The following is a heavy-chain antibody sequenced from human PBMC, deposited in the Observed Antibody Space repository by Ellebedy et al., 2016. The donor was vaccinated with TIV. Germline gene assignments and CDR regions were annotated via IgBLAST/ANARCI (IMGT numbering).Heavy chain of an antibody. CDR2: INHSGST. D-gene: IGHD2-15*01. CDR3: ARGYCSGGSCYPLPYFVY. CDR1: GGSIGSYY. Sequence: MPSETLSLTCTVSGGSIGSYYWSWIRQAPGKGLEWIGEINHSGSTNYNPSLKSRVTISVDTSKNQFSLKLSSVTAADTAVYYCARGYCSGGSCYPLPYFVYWGQGTLVTVSS. V-gene: IGHV4-34*01. J-gene: IGHJ4*02.